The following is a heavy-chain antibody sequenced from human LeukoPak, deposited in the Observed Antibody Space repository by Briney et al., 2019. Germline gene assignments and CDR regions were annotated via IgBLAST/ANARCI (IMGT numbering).Heavy chain of an antibody. D-gene: IGHD2-21*02. CDR3: ASTCLGGDCYSDVADY. J-gene: IGHJ4*02. V-gene: IGHV1-2*02. CDR2: INPNSGGT. Sequence: ASVKVSCKASGYTFTGYYMHWVRQAPGQGLEWMGWINPNSGGTNYAQKFQGRVTMTRDTSISTAYMELSRLRSDDTAVYYCASTCLGGDCYSDVADYWGQGTLVTVSS. CDR1: GYTFTGYY.